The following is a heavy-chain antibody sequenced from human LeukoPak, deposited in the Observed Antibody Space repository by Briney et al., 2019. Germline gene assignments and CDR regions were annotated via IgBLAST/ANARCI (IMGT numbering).Heavy chain of an antibody. CDR3: AKDHGTAVAGFYY. D-gene: IGHD6-19*01. V-gene: IGHV3-23*01. CDR2: ITGTGGST. Sequence: GCSLRLPCAACGFSLSTYGVSWVRQPPGKGLEGVSGITGTGGSTYYADSVKGRFTVSRDTSKNKLYLQMNSLRAEDTAIYYCAKDHGTAVAGFYYWGQGPLVTVSS. CDR1: GFSLSTYG. J-gene: IGHJ4*02.